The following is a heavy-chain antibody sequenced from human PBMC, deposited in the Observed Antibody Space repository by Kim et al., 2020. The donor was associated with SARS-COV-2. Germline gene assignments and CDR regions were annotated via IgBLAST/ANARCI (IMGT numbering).Heavy chain of an antibody. CDR3: AKDIISYYYYAMDV. J-gene: IGHJ6*02. Sequence: ADAVKGRITSSRYNAKNSLYRQMNSLRAEDTALYYCAKDIISYYYYAMDVWGQGTTVTVSS. V-gene: IGHV3-9*01.